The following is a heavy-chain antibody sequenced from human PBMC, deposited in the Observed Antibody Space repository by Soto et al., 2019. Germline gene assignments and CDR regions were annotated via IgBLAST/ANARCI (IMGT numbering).Heavy chain of an antibody. CDR1: GFSLSTTGVG. J-gene: IGHJ5*02. CDR2: IYWGDDK. D-gene: IGHD3-10*01. Sequence: QITLKESGPTLVRPTQTLTLTCTFSGFSLSTTGVGVGWIRQPPGKALEWLALIYWGDDKRYSPSLKLRLTITKDTTKNKVILTMTNMHPVDTARYYCAQRLPHYGLGREREILFDPWGQGTLVTVSS. V-gene: IGHV2-5*02. CDR3: AQRLPHYGLGREREILFDP.